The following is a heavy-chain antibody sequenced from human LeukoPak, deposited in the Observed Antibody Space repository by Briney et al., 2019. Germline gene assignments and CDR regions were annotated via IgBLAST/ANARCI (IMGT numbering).Heavy chain of an antibody. CDR3: ARAEYSNYETFDY. V-gene: IGHV4-39*07. D-gene: IGHD4-11*01. J-gene: IGHJ4*02. Sequence: SETLSLTCTVSGGSISSSSYYWGWIRQPPGKGLEWIGSIYYSGSTYYNPSLKSRVTISVDTSKNQFSLNLSSVTAADTAVYYCARAEYSNYETFDYWGQGTLVTVSS. CDR1: GGSISSSSYY. CDR2: IYYSGST.